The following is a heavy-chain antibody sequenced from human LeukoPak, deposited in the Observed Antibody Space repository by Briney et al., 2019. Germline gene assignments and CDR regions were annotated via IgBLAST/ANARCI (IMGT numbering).Heavy chain of an antibody. D-gene: IGHD3-10*01. Sequence: SETLSLTCTVSGGSISSSSYYWGWIRQPPGKGLEWIGSIHYSGSTYYNPSLKSRVTISVDTSKNQSSLKLSSVTAADTAVYYCATGHYYGSGSYGYWGQGTLVTVSS. J-gene: IGHJ4*02. CDR2: IHYSGST. CDR3: ATGHYYGSGSYGY. V-gene: IGHV4-39*01. CDR1: GGSISSSSYY.